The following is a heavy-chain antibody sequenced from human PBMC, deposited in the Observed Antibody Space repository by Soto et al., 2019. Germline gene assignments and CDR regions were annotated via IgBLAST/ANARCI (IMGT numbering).Heavy chain of an antibody. V-gene: IGHV3-15*01. CDR2: IKSKTDGGTT. Sequence: LGGSLRVSYAASGFTFSNAWMRWVRQAPGKGLEWVGRIKSKTDGGTTDYAAPVKGRFTISRDDSKNTLYLQMNSLKTEDTAVYYCTTDLIYDSSGYSFDYWGQGT. CDR1: GFTFSNAW. J-gene: IGHJ4*02. CDR3: TTDLIYDSSGYSFDY. D-gene: IGHD3-22*01.